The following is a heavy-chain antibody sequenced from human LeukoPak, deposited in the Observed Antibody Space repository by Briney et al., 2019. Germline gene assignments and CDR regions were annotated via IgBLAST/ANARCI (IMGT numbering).Heavy chain of an antibody. CDR1: GGSISSYY. CDR3: ARVPLNYYYYYMDV. Sequence: SETLSLTCTVSGGSISSYYWSWIRQPPGKGLEWIGYIYYSGSTNYNPSLKSRVTISVDTSKNQFSLELSSVTAADTAVYYCARVPLNYYYYYMDVWGKGTTVTVSS. J-gene: IGHJ6*03. V-gene: IGHV4-59*01. CDR2: IYYSGST.